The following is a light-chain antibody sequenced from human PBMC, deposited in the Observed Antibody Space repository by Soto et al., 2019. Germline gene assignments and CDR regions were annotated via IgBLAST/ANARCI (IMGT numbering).Light chain of an antibody. V-gene: IGLV2-14*01. Sequence: QSALTQPASVSGSPEQSIAISCTGTSIDVGGYNYVSWYQQYPGKAPKLIIYGVSNRPSGVSNRFSGSKSGNTASLIISGLQAEDEADYFCSSYTSTSTLVFGGGTKVTVL. CDR3: SSYTSTSTLV. CDR2: GVS. J-gene: IGLJ3*02. CDR1: SIDVGGYNY.